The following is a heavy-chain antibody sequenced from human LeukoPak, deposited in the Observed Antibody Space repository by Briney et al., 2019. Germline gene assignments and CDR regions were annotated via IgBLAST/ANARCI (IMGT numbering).Heavy chain of an antibody. J-gene: IGHJ4*02. Sequence: PSETLSLTCTVSGGSISSSSYYWGWIRQPPGKGLEWIGSIYYSGSTYYNPSLKSRVTISVDTSKNQFSLKLSSVTAADTAVYYCARGVVVAATTGTFFDYWGQGTLVTVSS. D-gene: IGHD2-15*01. CDR1: GGSISSSSYY. CDR3: ARGVVVAATTGTFFDY. V-gene: IGHV4-39*07. CDR2: IYYSGST.